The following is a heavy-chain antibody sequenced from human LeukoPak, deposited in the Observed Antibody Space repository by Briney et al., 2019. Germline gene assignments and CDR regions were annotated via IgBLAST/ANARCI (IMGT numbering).Heavy chain of an antibody. Sequence: PGRSLRLSCAASGFTFSSYGMHWVRQAPGKGLEWVAVTSYDGSNKYYADSVKGRFTISRDNSKNTLYLQMNSLRAEDTAVYYCAKDHSSGWYFDYWGQGTLVTVSS. J-gene: IGHJ4*02. CDR1: GFTFSSYG. D-gene: IGHD6-19*01. CDR2: TSYDGSNK. V-gene: IGHV3-30*18. CDR3: AKDHSSGWYFDY.